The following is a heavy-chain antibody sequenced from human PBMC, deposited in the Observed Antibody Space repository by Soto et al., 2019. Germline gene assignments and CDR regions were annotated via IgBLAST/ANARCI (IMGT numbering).Heavy chain of an antibody. D-gene: IGHD3-10*01. J-gene: IGHJ5*02. CDR2: INPSGGST. CDR3: ARSVYTYGTYFVDL. CDR1: GYTFTSYY. V-gene: IGHV1-46*01. Sequence: ASVKVSCKASGYTFTSYYMHWVRQAPGQGLEWMGIINPSGGSTSYAQKFQGRVTMTRDTSTSTVYMEMNSLGAEDTAVYYCARSVYTYGTYFVDLWGQGTLVTVSS.